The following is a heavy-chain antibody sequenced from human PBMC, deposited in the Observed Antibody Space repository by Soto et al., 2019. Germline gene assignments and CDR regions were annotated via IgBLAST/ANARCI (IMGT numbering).Heavy chain of an antibody. CDR3: AKDRMGHNSVWDPFDI. J-gene: IGHJ3*02. Sequence: GGSLRLSCSASGISFSMYAMNWVRQTQGKGLEWVSSIGGGGGDTYYADSVKGRFTISRDNSKNTLFLQMNSLRVEDTAIYYCAKDRMGHNSVWDPFDIWGRGAMVT. D-gene: IGHD1-20*01. V-gene: IGHV3-23*01. CDR1: GISFSMYA. CDR2: IGGGGGDT.